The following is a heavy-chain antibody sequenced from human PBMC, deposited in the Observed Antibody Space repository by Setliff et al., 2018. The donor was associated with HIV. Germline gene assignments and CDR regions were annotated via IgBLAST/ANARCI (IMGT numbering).Heavy chain of an antibody. J-gene: IGHJ6*03. CDR2: IIPILGVA. Sequence: SVKVSCKASGGTFGSYAIHWVRQAPGQGLEWMGGIIPILGVANYAQKFQGRVTIAADEFTSTAYMELSSLRSEDTAVYYCVRGGQYYRSTYYYYYMDVWGKGTTVTVSS. CDR1: GGTFGSYA. V-gene: IGHV1-69*10. D-gene: IGHD3-16*02. CDR3: VRGGQYYRSTYYYYYMDV.